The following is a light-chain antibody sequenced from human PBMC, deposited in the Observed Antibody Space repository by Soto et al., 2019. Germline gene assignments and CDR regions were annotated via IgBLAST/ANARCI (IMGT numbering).Light chain of an antibody. V-gene: IGKV1-5*01. CDR1: QSISAW. CDR3: QQYNSYYS. Sequence: DIQMTQSPSTLSASVGDTVIITCRASQSISAWVAWYQQKPGKAPKLLMNDASSLESGVPSRFSGSGSGTEFTLTISSLQPDDLGTYYCQQYNSYYSFGLGTKLEIK. CDR2: DAS. J-gene: IGKJ2*03.